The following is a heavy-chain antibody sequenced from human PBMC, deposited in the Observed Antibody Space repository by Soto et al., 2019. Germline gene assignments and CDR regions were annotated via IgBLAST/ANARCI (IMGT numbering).Heavy chain of an antibody. CDR2: IIPIFGTA. J-gene: IGHJ3*02. D-gene: IGHD3-22*01. CDR1: GGTFSSYA. Sequence: SVKVSCKASGGTFSSYAISWVRQAPGQGLEWMGGIIPIFGTANYAQKFQGRVTITADESTSTAYMELSSLRSEGTAVYYCASAPGGYYYDSRGYYYAFDIWGQGTMVTVSS. V-gene: IGHV1-69*13. CDR3: ASAPGGYYYDSRGYYYAFDI.